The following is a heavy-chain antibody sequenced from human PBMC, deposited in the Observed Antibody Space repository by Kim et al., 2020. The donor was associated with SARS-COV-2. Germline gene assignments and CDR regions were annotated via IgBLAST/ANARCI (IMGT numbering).Heavy chain of an antibody. V-gene: IGHV3-7*04. J-gene: IGHJ4*02. Sequence: GSEKYYGGSVAGRVTISRDNNKNSLFLQMNSLRVEDTAVYFCARSHYGDNYWGQGTLVTVSS. D-gene: IGHD4-17*01. CDR3: ARSHYGDNY. CDR2: GSEK.